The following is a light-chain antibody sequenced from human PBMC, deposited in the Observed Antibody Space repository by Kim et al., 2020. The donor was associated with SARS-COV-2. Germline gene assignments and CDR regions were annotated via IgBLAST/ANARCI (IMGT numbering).Light chain of an antibody. Sequence: QSALTQPASVSGSPGQSITISCTGTTDDFAGHNYVSWYLHHRDKAPRLMIYDVNKRPSGVSPRFSGSKSDLTASLTISGLRPDDEADYYCASYTPNTTSWKVFGGGTQLTVL. CDR3: ASYTPNTTSWKV. V-gene: IGLV2-14*03. CDR2: DVN. J-gene: IGLJ2*01. CDR1: TDDFAGHNY.